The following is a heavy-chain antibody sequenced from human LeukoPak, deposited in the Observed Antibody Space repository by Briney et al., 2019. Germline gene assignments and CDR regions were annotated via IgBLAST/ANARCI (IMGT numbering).Heavy chain of an antibody. Sequence: PSETLSLTCTVSGGPASRYYWSWIRQPPGKALEYIGYIYDSGITNYNPSLKSRVSMSIDTSMRQFSLKLRSVTATDTAVYYCARGDLNPFDAFAIWGQGKMVTVSP. CDR3: ARGDLNPFDAFAI. CDR2: IYDSGIT. CDR1: GGPASRYY. V-gene: IGHV4-59*08. D-gene: IGHD3-16*01. J-gene: IGHJ3*02.